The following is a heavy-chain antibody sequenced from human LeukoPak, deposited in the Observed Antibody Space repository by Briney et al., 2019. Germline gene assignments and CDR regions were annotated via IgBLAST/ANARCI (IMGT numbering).Heavy chain of an antibody. CDR3: ARDRGGLDAFDI. V-gene: IGHV4-38-2*02. CDR1: GYSIGSGYY. D-gene: IGHD3-10*01. J-gene: IGHJ3*02. Sequence: SETLSLTCTVSGYSIGSGYYWGWIRQSPGKGLEWIGNIHHSGNIYYNVSLKSRVTISVHTSNNQFSLNLNSVTAADTAVYYCARDRGGLDAFDIWGQGTMVTVSS. CDR2: IHHSGNI.